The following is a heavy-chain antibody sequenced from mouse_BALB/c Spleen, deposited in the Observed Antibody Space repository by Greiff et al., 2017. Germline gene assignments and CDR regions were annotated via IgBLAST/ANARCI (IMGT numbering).Heavy chain of an antibody. V-gene: IGHV1S56*01. J-gene: IGHJ3*01. CDR3: ARGGGYPAWFAY. D-gene: IGHD2-2*01. CDR2: IYPGNVNT. Sequence: QVQLQQSGPELVKPGASVRISCKASGYTFTSYYIHWVKQRPGQGLEWIGWIYPGNVNTKYNEKFKGKATLTADKSSSTAYMQLSSLTSEDSAVYFCARGGGYPAWFAYWGQGTLVTVSA. CDR1: GYTFTSYY.